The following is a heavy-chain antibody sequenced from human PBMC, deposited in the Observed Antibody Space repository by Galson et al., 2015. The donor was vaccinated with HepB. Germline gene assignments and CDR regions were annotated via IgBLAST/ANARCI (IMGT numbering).Heavy chain of an antibody. V-gene: IGHV3-7*01. CDR3: ARAVD. Sequence: SLRLSCAASGFSFRTEWMSWVRQAPGKGPEWVANIKEDGSEGNYVDSVRGRFTISRDNAKNSMYLQMNSLRVEDTAVYYCARAVDWGQGTLVTVSS. CDR1: GFSFRTEW. CDR2: IKEDGSEG. J-gene: IGHJ4*02.